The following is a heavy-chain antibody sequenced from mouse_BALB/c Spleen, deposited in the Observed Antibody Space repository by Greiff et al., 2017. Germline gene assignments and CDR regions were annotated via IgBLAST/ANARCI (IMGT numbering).Heavy chain of an antibody. CDR1: GYTFTDYA. CDR3: ARSGQLGLRGYAMDY. V-gene: IGHV1S137*01. D-gene: IGHD3-2*01. CDR2: ISTYYGDA. J-gene: IGHJ4*01. Sequence: QVQLQQSGAELVRPGVSVKISCKGSGYTFTDYAMHWVKQSHAKSLEWIGVISTYYGDASYNQKFKGKATMTVDKSSSTAYMELARLTSEDSAIYYCARSGQLGLRGYAMDYWGQGTSVTVSS.